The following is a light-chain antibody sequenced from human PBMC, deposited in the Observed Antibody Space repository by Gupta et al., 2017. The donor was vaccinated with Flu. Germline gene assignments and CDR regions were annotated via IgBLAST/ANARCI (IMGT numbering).Light chain of an antibody. Sequence: SSALTQAPAVSVALGQTVRITCQGDSLRSYYARWYQQKPGQAPILVIYGKNHRPSGIPDRFSGSSSGNTASLTITGPQAEDEADYYCNARDSSGNIWVFGGGTKLTVL. CDR1: SLRSYY. CDR3: NARDSSGNIWV. J-gene: IGLJ2*01. V-gene: IGLV3-19*01. CDR2: GKN.